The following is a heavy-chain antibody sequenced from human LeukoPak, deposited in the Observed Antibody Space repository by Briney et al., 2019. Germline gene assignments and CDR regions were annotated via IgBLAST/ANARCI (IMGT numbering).Heavy chain of an antibody. D-gene: IGHD2-2*01. Sequence: SETLSLTCTVSGGSISSSSYYWGWIRQPPGKGLEWIGSIYYSGSTYYNPSLKSRVTISVDTSKNQFSLKLSSVTAADTAVYYCARHTRYCSSTSCYPRFDCWGQGTLVTVSS. CDR3: ARHTRYCSSTSCYPRFDC. CDR2: IYYSGST. V-gene: IGHV4-39*01. J-gene: IGHJ4*02. CDR1: GGSISSSSYY.